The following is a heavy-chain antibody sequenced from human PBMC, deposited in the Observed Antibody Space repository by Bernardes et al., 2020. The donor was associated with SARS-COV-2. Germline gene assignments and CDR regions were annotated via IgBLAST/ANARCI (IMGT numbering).Heavy chain of an antibody. CDR3: VRSSGMDV. V-gene: IGHV3-7*03. J-gene: IGHJ6*02. CDR1: VFDLSDYW. Sequence: GGSLRLSCAGPVFDLSDYWMTWVRQAPGRGLEWVANIKRDGSETYYVDSVKGRFTISRDNAKNLVFLQMNSLRAEDTAVFYCVRSSGMDVWGQGTMVTVSS. CDR2: IKRDGSET.